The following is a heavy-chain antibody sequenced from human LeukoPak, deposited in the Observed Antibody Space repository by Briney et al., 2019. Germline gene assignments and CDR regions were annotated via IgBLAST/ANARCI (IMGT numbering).Heavy chain of an antibody. D-gene: IGHD6-6*01. CDR3: ARISSIAARIVDY. J-gene: IGHJ4*02. V-gene: IGHV4-38-2*02. CDR2: IYHSGST. Sequence: SETLSLTCTVSGYSISSCYYWGWIRQPPGKGLEWSGRIYHSGSTYYNPSLKSRVTISLDSSKNQFSLKLSSVTAADTAVYYCARISSIAARIVDYWGQGTLVTVSS. CDR1: GYSISSCYY.